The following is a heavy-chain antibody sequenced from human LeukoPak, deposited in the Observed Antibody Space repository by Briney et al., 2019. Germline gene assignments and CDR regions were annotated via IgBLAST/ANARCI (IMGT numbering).Heavy chain of an antibody. CDR3: ARYWSSWSADC. V-gene: IGHV3-48*01. J-gene: IGHJ4*02. CDR2: INSRSSTI. Sequence: QTGGSLRLSCAASGFTFSSYSMNWVRQAPGKGLEWVSYINSRSSTIYYADSVKGRFTISRDNAKNSLYLQMNSLRAEDTAVYYCARYWSSWSADCWGQGTLVTVSS. CDR1: GFTFSSYS. D-gene: IGHD6-13*01.